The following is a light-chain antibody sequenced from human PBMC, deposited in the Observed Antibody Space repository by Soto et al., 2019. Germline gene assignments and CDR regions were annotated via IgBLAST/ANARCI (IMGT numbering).Light chain of an antibody. CDR2: NDN. J-gene: IGLJ3*02. CDR1: SSNIGSHT. Sequence: QPVLTQPPSASGTPGQRLTISCSGSSSNIGSHTVNWYQQLPGTAPKVLIYNDNQRPSGVPDRFSGSKSGTSASLAISGPQSEDEADYYCAAWDDSLSGWMFGGGTKLTVL. CDR3: AAWDDSLSGWM. V-gene: IGLV1-44*01.